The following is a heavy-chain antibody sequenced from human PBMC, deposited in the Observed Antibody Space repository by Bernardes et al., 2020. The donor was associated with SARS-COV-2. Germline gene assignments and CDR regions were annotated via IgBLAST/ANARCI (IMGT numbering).Heavy chain of an antibody. V-gene: IGHV3-9*01. Sequence: GGSLRLSCAASGFTFVDYAMHWVRQAPGKGLEWVSCISGSSGSICYADSVKGRFTISRDNAKNSLYLQMNSLRAEDTALYYCAKLGGIAAALGAFDIWGHRRIVTVSS. CDR3: AKLGGIAAALGAFDI. D-gene: IGHD6-13*01. CDR2: ISGSSGSI. CDR1: GFTFVDYA. J-gene: IGHJ3*02.